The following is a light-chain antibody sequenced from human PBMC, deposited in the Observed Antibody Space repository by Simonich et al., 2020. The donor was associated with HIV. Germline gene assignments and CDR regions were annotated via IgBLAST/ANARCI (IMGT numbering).Light chain of an antibody. J-gene: IGLJ2*01. Sequence: QSVLTQPPSVSGAPGQRVTISCTGSSSNIGAGYDVQWYQQLPGTAPKLCIYGNNNRPSGVPDRFSGSKSGTSASLAITGLQAEDEADYYCQSYDSSLSVVFGGGTKLTVL. V-gene: IGLV1-40*01. CDR3: QSYDSSLSVV. CDR1: SSNIGAGYD. CDR2: GNN.